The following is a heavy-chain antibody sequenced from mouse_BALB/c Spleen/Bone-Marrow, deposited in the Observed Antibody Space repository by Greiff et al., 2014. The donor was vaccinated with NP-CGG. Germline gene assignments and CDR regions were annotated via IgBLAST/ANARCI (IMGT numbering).Heavy chain of an antibody. CDR3: ARNGYYGWSAY. D-gene: IGHD2-3*01. V-gene: IGHV4-1*02. CDR2: INPDSSTI. Sequence: DVHLVESGGGLVQPGGSLKLSCAASGFDFSRYWMTWVRQAPGKGLEWIGEINPDSSTINYTPSLKDKFIISRDNAKNTLYLQMSKVRSEDTALYYCARNGYYGWSAYWGQGTLVTVSA. J-gene: IGHJ3*01. CDR1: GFDFSRYW.